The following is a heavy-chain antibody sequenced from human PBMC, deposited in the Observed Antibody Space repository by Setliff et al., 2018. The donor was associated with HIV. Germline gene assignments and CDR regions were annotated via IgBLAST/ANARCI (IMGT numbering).Heavy chain of an antibody. CDR1: GFTFSSYG. Sequence: GGSLRLSCAASGFTFSSYGMHWVRQAPGKGLVWVSRVSSDGSSKTYADSVKDRFTISRDNAKNTLYLQMNSLRAEDTGVYYCHSGYDTEEQSYFDYWGQGTLVTVSS. CDR2: VSSDGSSK. V-gene: IGHV3-74*01. D-gene: IGHD3-3*01. J-gene: IGHJ4*02. CDR3: HSGYDTEEQSYFDY.